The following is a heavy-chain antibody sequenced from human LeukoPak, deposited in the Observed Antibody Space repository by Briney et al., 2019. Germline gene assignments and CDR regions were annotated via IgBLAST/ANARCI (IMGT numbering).Heavy chain of an antibody. D-gene: IGHD2-15*01. CDR1: GFTFSSYW. CDR2: IKQDGSEK. J-gene: IGHJ3*02. Sequence: GGSLRLSCAASGFTFSSYWMSWVRQAPGKGLEWVANIKQDGSEKYYVDSVKGRFTISRDNAKNSLYLQMNSLRAEDTAVYYCARVVVVAASDAFDIWGQGTMVTVSS. CDR3: ARVVVVAASDAFDI. V-gene: IGHV3-7*01.